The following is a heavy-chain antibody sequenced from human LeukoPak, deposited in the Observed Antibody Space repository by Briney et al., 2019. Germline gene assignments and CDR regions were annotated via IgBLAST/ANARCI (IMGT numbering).Heavy chain of an antibody. CDR1: GGTFISYA. J-gene: IGHJ4*02. Sequence: ASVKVSCKASGGTFISYAISWVRQAPGQGLEWMGGIIPIFGTANYAQKFQGRVTITADESTSTAYMELSSLRSEDTAVYYCARTDGYCSGGSCYWDLDYWGQGTLVTVSS. CDR3: ARTDGYCSGGSCYWDLDY. V-gene: IGHV1-69*13. CDR2: IIPIFGTA. D-gene: IGHD2-15*01.